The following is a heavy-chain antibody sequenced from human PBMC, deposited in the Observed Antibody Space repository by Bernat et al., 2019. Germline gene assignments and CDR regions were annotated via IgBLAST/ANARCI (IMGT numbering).Heavy chain of an antibody. CDR1: GGSISGYY. V-gene: IGHV4-59*08. CDR3: ARHGLGRKGNWHFDL. CDR2: IYYSGGT. J-gene: IGHJ2*01. D-gene: IGHD6-19*01. Sequence: QVQLQESGPGLVKPSETLSLTCTVSGGSISGYYWSWIRQPPGKGLEWIGNIYYSGGTKYNPSLKSRVTISVDTSKNQFSLKLSSVTAADTAVYYCARHGLGRKGNWHFDLWGRDTLVTVS.